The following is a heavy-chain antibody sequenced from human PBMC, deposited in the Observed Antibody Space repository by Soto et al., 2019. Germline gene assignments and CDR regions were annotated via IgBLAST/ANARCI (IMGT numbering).Heavy chain of an antibody. CDR2: ISSSSSYT. CDR3: ASLLDGVTGYYYYGMDV. D-gene: IGHD4-17*01. Sequence: GSLRLSCAASGFTFSDYYMSWIRQAPGKGLEWVSYISSSSSYTNYADSVKGRFTISRDNAKNSLYLQMNSLRAEDTAVYYCASLLDGVTGYYYYGMDVWGQGTTVTVSS. V-gene: IGHV3-11*06. CDR1: GFTFSDYY. J-gene: IGHJ6*02.